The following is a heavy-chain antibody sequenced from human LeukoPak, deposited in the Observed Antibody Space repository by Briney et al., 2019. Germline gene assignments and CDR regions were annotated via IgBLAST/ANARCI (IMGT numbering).Heavy chain of an antibody. Sequence: PGGSLRLSCAASGFTFSSYSMNWVRQAPGKGLEWVSSISSSSTIYYADSVKGRFTISRDNAKNSLYLQMNSLRAEDTAVYYCARGYYYDSSGYYYSFFDYWGQGTLVTVSS. V-gene: IGHV3-48*01. CDR2: ISSSSTI. D-gene: IGHD3-22*01. CDR1: GFTFSSYS. CDR3: ARGYYYDSSGYYYSFFDY. J-gene: IGHJ4*02.